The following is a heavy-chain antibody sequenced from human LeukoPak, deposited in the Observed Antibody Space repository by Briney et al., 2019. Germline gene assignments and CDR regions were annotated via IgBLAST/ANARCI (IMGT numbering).Heavy chain of an antibody. Sequence: GGSLRLSCAASGFTFSSYTMNWVRQAPGKGLEWVSYISRSSTTIYYADSVKGRFTVSRDSAKNSLDLQMNSLRDEDTAVYYCARDHVDGMDVWGQGTTVTVSS. J-gene: IGHJ6*02. CDR1: GFTFSSYT. CDR2: ISRSSTTI. V-gene: IGHV3-48*02. CDR3: ARDHVDGMDV.